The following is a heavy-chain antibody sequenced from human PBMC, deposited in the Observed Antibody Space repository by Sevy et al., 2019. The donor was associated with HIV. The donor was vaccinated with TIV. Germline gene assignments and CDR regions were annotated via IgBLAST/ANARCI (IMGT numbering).Heavy chain of an antibody. CDR1: GFTFNTHA. V-gene: IGHV3-23*01. CDR3: AKALNPALESMLEVNLRSLKGFDV. Sequence: GGSLRLSCAASGFTFNTHAMNWVRQAPGKGLEWVSVISGPGYGTNYADSVKGRFTISRDNSKNTLYLQMNSLRDDDXXXXXXAKALNPALESMLEVNLRSLKGFDVWGQGTMVTVSS. J-gene: IGHJ3*01. D-gene: IGHD3-22*01. CDR2: ISGPGYGT.